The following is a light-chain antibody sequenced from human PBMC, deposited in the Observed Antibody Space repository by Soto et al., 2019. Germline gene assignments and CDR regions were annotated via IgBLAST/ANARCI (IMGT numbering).Light chain of an antibody. CDR2: GAS. Sequence: EIVMTQSPGTLSVSPGERATLSCRASKGFSSSLAWYQHKPGQAPRLLIYGASTRATGIPARFSGSGSGTEFSLTISSLQSEDFAVYYCQQYSEWPWTFGQGTKVEIK. CDR3: QQYSEWPWT. V-gene: IGKV3-15*01. J-gene: IGKJ1*01. CDR1: KGFSSS.